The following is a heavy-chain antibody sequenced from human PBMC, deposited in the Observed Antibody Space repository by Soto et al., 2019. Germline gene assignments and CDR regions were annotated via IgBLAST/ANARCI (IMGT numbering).Heavy chain of an antibody. J-gene: IGHJ4*02. Sequence: GGSLRLSCASSGFTFSSYGMHWVRQAPGKGLEWVAVISYDGSNKYYADSVKGRFTISRDNSKNTLYLQMNSLRAEDTAVYYCAKPYGDFPLFDYWGQGTLVTVSS. CDR1: GFTFSSYG. V-gene: IGHV3-30*18. D-gene: IGHD4-17*01. CDR2: ISYDGSNK. CDR3: AKPYGDFPLFDY.